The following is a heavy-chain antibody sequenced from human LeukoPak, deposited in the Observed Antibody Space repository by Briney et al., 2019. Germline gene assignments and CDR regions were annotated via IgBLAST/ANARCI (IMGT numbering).Heavy chain of an antibody. V-gene: IGHV1-18*01. CDR1: GCTFSSHG. J-gene: IGHJ4*02. CDR3: ARAYYHDTSSYQGFDF. Sequence: ASVKVSCKASGCTFSSHGYTWVRQAPGQGLEWMGWISAYNGNTDYAQKFQGRVTMTTDTSTSTAYMELRSLRSDDTAVYFCARAYYHDTSSYQGFDFRGQGTLVTVSS. CDR2: ISAYNGNT. D-gene: IGHD3-22*01.